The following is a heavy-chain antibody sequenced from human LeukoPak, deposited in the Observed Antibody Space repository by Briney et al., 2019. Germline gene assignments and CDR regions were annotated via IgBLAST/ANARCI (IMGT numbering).Heavy chain of an antibody. D-gene: IGHD2-2*01. CDR2: IIPIFGTA. J-gene: IGHJ1*01. CDR1: GGTFSSYA. CDR3: ASSRLEESCSSTSCYGYFQH. V-gene: IGHV1-69*13. Sequence: SVKVSCKASGGTFSSYAISWVRQAPGQGLEWMGGIIPIFGTANYAQKFQGRVTITADESTSTAYMELSSLRSEDTAVYYCASSRLEESCSSTSCYGYFQHWGQGTLVTVSS.